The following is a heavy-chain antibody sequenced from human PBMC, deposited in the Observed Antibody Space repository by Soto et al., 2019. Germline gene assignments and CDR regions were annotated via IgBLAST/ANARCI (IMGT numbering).Heavy chain of an antibody. CDR2: IWYDGSNK. J-gene: IGHJ4*02. CDR3: ARGCSSTSCSYVNY. CDR1: GFTFSSYG. D-gene: IGHD2-2*01. Sequence: QVQLVESGGGVVQPGRSLRLSCAASGFTFSSYGMHWVRQAPGKGLEWVAVIWYDGSNKYYADSVKGRFTNSRDNSKNTLYLQMNSLRAEDTAVYYCARGCSSTSCSYVNYWGQGTLVSLSS. V-gene: IGHV3-33*01.